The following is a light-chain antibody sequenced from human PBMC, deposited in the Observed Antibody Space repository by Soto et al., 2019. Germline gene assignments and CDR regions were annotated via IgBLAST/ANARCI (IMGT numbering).Light chain of an antibody. CDR3: QQFSNWPLLYT. CDR2: GAS. J-gene: IGKJ2*01. Sequence: EIVMTQSPATLSVSPGERATLSCRASQSVSTYLAWYQQRPGQAPRLLIYGASTRATGVPARFSGSGSGTEFTLTISSLQSEDFGIYYCQQFSNWPLLYTFVQGTKLEIK. V-gene: IGKV3-15*01. CDR1: QSVSTY.